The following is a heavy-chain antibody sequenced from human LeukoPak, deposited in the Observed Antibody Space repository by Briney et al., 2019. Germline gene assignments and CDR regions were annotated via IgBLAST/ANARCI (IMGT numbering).Heavy chain of an antibody. V-gene: IGHV4-59*08. J-gene: IGHJ3*02. Sequence: SETLSLTCTVSGGSISSYYWSWIRQPPGKGLEWIGYIYYSGSTNYNPSLKSRVTISVDTSKNQFSLKLNSVTAADTAVYYCARHRGPGAVGDAFDIWGQGTMVTVSS. CDR2: IYYSGST. D-gene: IGHD3-16*01. CDR3: ARHRGPGAVGDAFDI. CDR1: GGSISSYY.